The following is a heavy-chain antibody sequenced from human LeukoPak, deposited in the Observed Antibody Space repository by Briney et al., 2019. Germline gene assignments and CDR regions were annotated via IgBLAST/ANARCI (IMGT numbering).Heavy chain of an antibody. V-gene: IGHV1-8*01. CDR3: ARGGSTSTYYYGMDV. J-gene: IGHJ6*02. Sequence: GASVNVSCKASGYTFTIYDINWVRQATGQGLEWMGWMNPNSGNTGYAQKFQGRVTMTRNTSISTAYMELSSLRSEDTAVYYCARGGSTSTYYYGMDVWGQGTTVTVSS. CDR1: GYTFTIYD. CDR2: MNPNSGNT. D-gene: IGHD2-2*01.